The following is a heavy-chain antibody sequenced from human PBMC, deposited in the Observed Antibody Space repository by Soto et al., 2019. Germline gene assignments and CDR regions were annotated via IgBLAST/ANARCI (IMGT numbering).Heavy chain of an antibody. J-gene: IGHJ4*02. D-gene: IGHD3-10*01. CDR2: ILSKTEGERT. CDR3: TRRYYDGSGNSAY. V-gene: IGHV3-15*01. Sequence: EVQLVESGGGLVKPGGSLRLSCAASGFTFSNARMTWVRQAPGKGLEWVGHILSKTEGERTDYAAPVKGRFAVSRDDSKDTLYLQLNSLKTEDTAIYYCTRRYYDGSGNSAYWGQGTLVIVSS. CDR1: GFTFSNAR.